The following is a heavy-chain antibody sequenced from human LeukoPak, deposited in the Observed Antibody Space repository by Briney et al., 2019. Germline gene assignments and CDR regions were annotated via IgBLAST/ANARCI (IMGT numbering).Heavy chain of an antibody. Sequence: PGGSLRLSCGASGFTFTSHWMSWVRQAPGKGLKWVANIKQDGNEKYYVESVKGRFIISRDNAKNSLYLQMNSLRAEDTAVYYCARGFYDGVNWFDPWGQGTLVTVSS. CDR2: IKQDGNEK. CDR1: GFTFTSHW. CDR3: ARGFYDGVNWFDP. J-gene: IGHJ5*02. V-gene: IGHV3-7*01. D-gene: IGHD5/OR15-5a*01.